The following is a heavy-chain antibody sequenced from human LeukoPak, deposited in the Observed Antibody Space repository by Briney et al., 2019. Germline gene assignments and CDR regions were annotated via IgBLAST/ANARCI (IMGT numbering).Heavy chain of an antibody. CDR1: GGTFSNYA. J-gene: IGHJ4*02. Sequence: ASVKVSCTASGGTFSNYAINWVRQAPGPGLEWMGGIIPIFGTANYAQKFQGRVTITADESTSTVYMELNSLKSEDTAVYYCARGWDYDSGGRPTAYVYWGQGTLVTVSS. D-gene: IGHD3-22*01. CDR3: ARGWDYDSGGRPTAYVY. CDR2: IIPIFGTA. V-gene: IGHV1-69*13.